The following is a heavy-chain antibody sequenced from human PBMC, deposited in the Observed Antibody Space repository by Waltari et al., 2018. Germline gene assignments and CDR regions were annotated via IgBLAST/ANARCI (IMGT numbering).Heavy chain of an antibody. CDR1: GGTFSGYY. V-gene: IGHV4-34*01. CDR3: ARVIGDVWSQANWFDP. CDR2: INHSGST. Sequence: QVQLQQWGAGLLKPSETLSLTCTVYGGTFSGYYWSWIRQPPGKGPEYIGEINHSGSTYYNPSLKSRVTISVDTSKDQFSLKLSSVTAADTAVYYCARVIGDVWSQANWFDPWGQGTLVTVSS. D-gene: IGHD3-3*01. J-gene: IGHJ5*02.